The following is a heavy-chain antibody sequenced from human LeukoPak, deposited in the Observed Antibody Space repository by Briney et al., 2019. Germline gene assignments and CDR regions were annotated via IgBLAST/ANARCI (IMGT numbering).Heavy chain of an antibody. CDR1: GFTFSSYS. CDR3: ARDTRPTYSSGWYGGAVAFDI. Sequence: PGGSLRLSCAASGFTFSSYSMNWVRQAPGKGLEWVSSISSSSSYIYYADSVKGRFTISRDNAKNSLYLQMNSLRAEDTAVYYCARDTRPTYSSGWYGGAVAFDIWGQGTMVTVSS. CDR2: ISSSSSYI. V-gene: IGHV3-21*01. J-gene: IGHJ3*02. D-gene: IGHD6-19*01.